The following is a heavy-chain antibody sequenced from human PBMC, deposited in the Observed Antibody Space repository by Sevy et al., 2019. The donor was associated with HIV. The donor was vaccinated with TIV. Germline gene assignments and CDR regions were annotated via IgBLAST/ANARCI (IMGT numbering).Heavy chain of an antibody. CDR3: AGRYDYDSSGYYSDAFDI. Sequence: SQTLSLTCAISGDSVSSNSAAWNWIRQSPSRGLEWLGRTYYRSKWYNDYAVSVKSRITINPDTSKNQFSLQLNSVTPEDTAVYYCAGRYDYDSSGYYSDAFDIWGQGTMVTVSS. CDR1: GDSVSSNSAA. CDR2: TYYRSKWYN. D-gene: IGHD3-22*01. J-gene: IGHJ3*02. V-gene: IGHV6-1*01.